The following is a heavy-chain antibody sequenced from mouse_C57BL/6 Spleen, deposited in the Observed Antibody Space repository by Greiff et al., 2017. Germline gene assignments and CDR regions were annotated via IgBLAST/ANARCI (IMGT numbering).Heavy chain of an antibody. CDR1: GFTFSDYG. J-gene: IGHJ3*01. V-gene: IGHV5-17*01. Sequence: VQLQQSGGGLVKPGGSLKLSCAASGFTFSDYGMHWVRQAPEKGLEWVAYISSGSSTTYYADTVKGRFTISRDNAKNTLFMQMTSLRSEDTAMYYGARRDATSWFAYWGQGTLVTV. CDR2: ISSGSSTT. CDR3: ARRDATSWFAY. D-gene: IGHD5-5*01.